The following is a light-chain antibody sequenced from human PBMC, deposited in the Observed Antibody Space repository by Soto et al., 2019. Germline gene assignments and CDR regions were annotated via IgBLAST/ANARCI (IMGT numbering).Light chain of an antibody. J-gene: IGKJ1*01. V-gene: IGKV3-11*01. CDR1: PSVSSY. Sequence: EIVLTQSPATLSLSPGERAPLSSRASPSVSSYLAWYQQKPGQPPRLLIYDASNRATGIPARFSGSGSGTDFTLTISSLEPEDFAVYYCQRRSNWSTTFGQGTKVDIK. CDR3: QRRSNWSTT. CDR2: DAS.